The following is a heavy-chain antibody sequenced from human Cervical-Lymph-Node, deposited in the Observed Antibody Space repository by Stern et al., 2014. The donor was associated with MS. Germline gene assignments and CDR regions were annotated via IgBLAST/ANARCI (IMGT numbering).Heavy chain of an antibody. Sequence: VQLVESGGGVVQPGRSLRLSCAASGFTFSNYGMHWVRQAPGKGLEWVAVISNDGIYKLYAASVKGRFTISRDNSNHTLNLQMNSLSSEDTAVYYCAKSASNFAYYYYGMDVWGQGTTVTVSS. CDR1: GFTFSNYG. V-gene: IGHV3-30*18. J-gene: IGHJ6*02. CDR2: ISNDGIYK. D-gene: IGHD4-11*01. CDR3: AKSASNFAYYYYGMDV.